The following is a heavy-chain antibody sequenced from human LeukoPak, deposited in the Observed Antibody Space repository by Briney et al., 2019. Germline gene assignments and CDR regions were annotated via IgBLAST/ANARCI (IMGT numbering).Heavy chain of an antibody. D-gene: IGHD2-15*01. J-gene: IGHJ1*01. CDR2: IIPIFGTA. Sequence: SVKVSCKASGGTFSSYAISWVRQAPGQGLEWMGGIIPIFGTANYAQKFQGRVTITADESTSTAYMELSSLRSEDTAVYYCASQLNSVVAALEYFQHWGQGTLVTVSS. CDR3: ASQLNSVVAALEYFQH. V-gene: IGHV1-69*13. CDR1: GGTFSSYA.